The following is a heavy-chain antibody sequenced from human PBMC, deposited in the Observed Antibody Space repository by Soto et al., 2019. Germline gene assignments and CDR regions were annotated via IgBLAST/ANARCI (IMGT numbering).Heavy chain of an antibody. D-gene: IGHD2-2*02. V-gene: IGHV1-3*01. Sequence: ASVNVSCKASGYTFTSYAMHWVRQAPGQRLEWMGWINAGNGNTKYSQKFQGRVTITRDTSASTAYMELSSLRSGDTAVYYCASSFTVPAAIVYWGQGTLVTVSS. CDR1: GYTFTSYA. J-gene: IGHJ4*02. CDR3: ASSFTVPAAIVY. CDR2: INAGNGNT.